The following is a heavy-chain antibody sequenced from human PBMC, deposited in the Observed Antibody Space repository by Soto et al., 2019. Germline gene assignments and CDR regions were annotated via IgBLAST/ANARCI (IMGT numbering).Heavy chain of an antibody. CDR1: GGSVSSGSYY. Sequence: QVQLQESGPGLVKPSETLSLTCAVSGGSVSSGSYYWSWIRQPPGKGLEWIGYIYYTGRTNHNPSLKSRVTISVDTSKNQFSLKVSSVTAADTAVYYCARADFTIFGAGYYGMDVWGQGTTVTVSS. J-gene: IGHJ6*02. CDR2: IYYTGRT. V-gene: IGHV4-61*01. D-gene: IGHD3-3*01. CDR3: ARADFTIFGAGYYGMDV.